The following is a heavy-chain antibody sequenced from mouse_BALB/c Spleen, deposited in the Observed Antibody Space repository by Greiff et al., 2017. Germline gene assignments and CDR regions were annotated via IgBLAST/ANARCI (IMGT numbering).Heavy chain of an antibody. Sequence: EVMLVESGGGLVKPGGSLKLSCAASGFTFSDYYMYWVRQTPEKRLEWVATISDGGSYTYYPDSVKGRFTISRDNAKNNLYLQMSSLKSEDTAMYYCARVDYDYDPAWFAYWGQGTLVTVSA. CDR2: ISDGGSYT. CDR3: ARVDYDYDPAWFAY. D-gene: IGHD2-4*01. J-gene: IGHJ3*01. CDR1: GFTFSDYY. V-gene: IGHV5-4*02.